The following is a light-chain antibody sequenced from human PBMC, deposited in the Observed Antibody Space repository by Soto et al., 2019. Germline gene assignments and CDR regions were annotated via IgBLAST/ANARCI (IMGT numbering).Light chain of an antibody. CDR3: CSYAAGQTLV. Sequence: PGQSVTISCSGTSSDVGGYEYVSWYQQHPGKAPTLIIYHVAQRPSGVPDRFSASKSGTTASLTISGLQAEDEAEYFCCSYAAGQTLVFGGGTKVTVL. CDR1: SSDVGGYEY. J-gene: IGLJ2*01. CDR2: HVA. V-gene: IGLV2-11*01.